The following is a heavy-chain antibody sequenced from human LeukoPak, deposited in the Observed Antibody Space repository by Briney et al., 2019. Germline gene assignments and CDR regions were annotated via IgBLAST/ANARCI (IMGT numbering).Heavy chain of an antibody. CDR3: ARDIDCSSTSCYAGDAFDI. Sequence: AGGSLRLSCAASGFTFSSYWMSWVRQAPGKGLEWVANIKQDGSEKYYVDSVKGRFTISRDNAKNSLYLQMNSLRAEDTAVYYCARDIDCSSTSCYAGDAFDIWGQGTMVTVSS. D-gene: IGHD2-2*01. J-gene: IGHJ3*02. CDR2: IKQDGSEK. CDR1: GFTFSSYW. V-gene: IGHV3-7*01.